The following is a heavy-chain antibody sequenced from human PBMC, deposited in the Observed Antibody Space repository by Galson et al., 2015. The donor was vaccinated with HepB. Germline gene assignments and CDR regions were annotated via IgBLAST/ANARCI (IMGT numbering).Heavy chain of an antibody. CDR3: ARFGYSSSWYSRAWAFDI. Sequence: QSGAEVKKPGESLKISCKGSGYSFTSYWIGWVRQMPGKGLEWMGIIYPGDSDTRYSPSFQGQVTISADKSISTAYLQWSSLKASDTAMYYCARFGYSSSWYSRAWAFDIWGQGTMVTVSS. D-gene: IGHD6-13*01. CDR2: IYPGDSDT. V-gene: IGHV5-51*03. CDR1: GYSFTSYW. J-gene: IGHJ3*02.